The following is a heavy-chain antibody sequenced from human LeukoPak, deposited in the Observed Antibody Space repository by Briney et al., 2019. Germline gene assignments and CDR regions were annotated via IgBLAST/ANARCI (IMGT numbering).Heavy chain of an antibody. CDR1: GGSINSYY. V-gene: IGHV4-59*01. D-gene: IGHD1-1*01. J-gene: IGHJ3*01. Sequence: NPSETLSLTCTVSGGSINSYYWNWIRQPPGKGLELIGYIYYSGSPTYNPSLKSRVTISVDTSKNRFSLQLSSVTAADTPVYYCAGDVMSTALDAFDVWGQGTMVTVSS. CDR3: AGDVMSTALDAFDV. CDR2: IYYSGSP.